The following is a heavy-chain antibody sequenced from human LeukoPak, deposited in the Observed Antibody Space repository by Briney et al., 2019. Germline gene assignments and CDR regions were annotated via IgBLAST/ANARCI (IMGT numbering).Heavy chain of an antibody. V-gene: IGHV1-18*01. Sequence: ASVKVSCKASGYTFTSYGISWVRQAPGQGLEWMGWISAYNGNTNYAQKLQGRVTMTTDTSTSTAYMELSSLRSEDTAVYYCARVIPHFPYPVAGSYAFDIWGQGTMVTASS. CDR2: ISAYNGNT. D-gene: IGHD6-19*01. CDR1: GYTFTSYG. J-gene: IGHJ3*02. CDR3: ARVIPHFPYPVAGSYAFDI.